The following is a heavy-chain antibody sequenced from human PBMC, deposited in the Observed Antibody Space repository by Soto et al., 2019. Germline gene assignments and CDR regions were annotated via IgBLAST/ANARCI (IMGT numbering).Heavy chain of an antibody. Sequence: QVQLVESGGGVVQPGRSLRLSCAASGFTFSSYGMHWVRQAPGKGLEWVAVIWYDGSNKYYADSVKGRFTISRDNSKNTLYLQMNSLRAEDTAVYYCARCIAAADTYYFDYWGQGTLVTVSS. CDR3: ARCIAAADTYYFDY. V-gene: IGHV3-33*01. CDR2: IWYDGSNK. J-gene: IGHJ4*02. CDR1: GFTFSSYG. D-gene: IGHD6-13*01.